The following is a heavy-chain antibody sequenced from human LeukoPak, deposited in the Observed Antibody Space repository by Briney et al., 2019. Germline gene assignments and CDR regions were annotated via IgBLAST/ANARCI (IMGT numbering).Heavy chain of an antibody. D-gene: IGHD3-16*02. CDR2: ISAYNGNT. CDR1: GYTFTSYG. Sequence: GASVKASCKASGYTFTSYGISWVRQAPGQGLEWMGWISAYNGNTNYAQKLQGRVTMTTDTSTSTAYMELRSLRSDDTAVYYCARYAYVWGSYRNSFDYWGQGTLVTVSS. CDR3: ARYAYVWGSYRNSFDY. J-gene: IGHJ4*02. V-gene: IGHV1-18*01.